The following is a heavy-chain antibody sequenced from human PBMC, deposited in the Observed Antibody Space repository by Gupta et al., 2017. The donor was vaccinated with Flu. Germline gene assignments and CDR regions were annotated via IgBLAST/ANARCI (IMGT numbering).Heavy chain of an antibody. CDR3: ARDQREYCSGGDCYPQILDF. J-gene: IGHJ4*02. CDR2: ISYDGSYK. D-gene: IGHD2-15*01. V-gene: IGHV3-30*03. CDR1: GSIFSDYG. Sequence: QVQLVESGGGVVQPGRSLRLSCAASGSIFSDYGIHWVRQAPGKGLEWVAVISYDGSYKYYGDSVKGRFTISRDNSKNTLYLEMNSLRPDDTAMYYCARDQREYCSGGDCYPQILDFWGQGSLVTVS.